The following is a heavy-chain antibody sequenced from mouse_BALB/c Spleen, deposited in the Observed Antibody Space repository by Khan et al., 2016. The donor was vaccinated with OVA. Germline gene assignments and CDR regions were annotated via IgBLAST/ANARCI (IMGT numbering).Heavy chain of an antibody. CDR3: ARLLPSYFDY. CDR2: ISSSSSYT. V-gene: IGHV5-6*01. D-gene: IGHD1-1*01. J-gene: IGHJ2*01. CDR1: GFPFSSYG. Sequence: EVELVESGGDLVKPGGSLKLSCAASGFPFSSYGMSWVRQTPDKRLEWVATISSSSSYTYYPDSVKGRFTISRDNAKNTLSLQMSSLKSEDTAMYYCARLLPSYFDYWGQGTTLTVSS.